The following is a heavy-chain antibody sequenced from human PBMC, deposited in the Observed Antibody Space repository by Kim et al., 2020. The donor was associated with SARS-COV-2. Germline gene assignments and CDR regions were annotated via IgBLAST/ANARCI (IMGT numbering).Heavy chain of an antibody. CDR1: GYSFTNYW. CDR3: ARASYCSGGSCYGNFDWFDP. CDR2: IHPGDSDT. J-gene: IGHJ5*02. V-gene: IGHV5-51*01. Sequence: GESLKISCKGSGYSFTNYWIGWVRQMSGKGLEWMGIIHPGDSDTRYSPSFQGQVTISADNSISTAYLQWSSLKASDTAMYYCARASYCSGGSCYGNFDWFDPCGRGTQVTVSS. D-gene: IGHD2-15*01.